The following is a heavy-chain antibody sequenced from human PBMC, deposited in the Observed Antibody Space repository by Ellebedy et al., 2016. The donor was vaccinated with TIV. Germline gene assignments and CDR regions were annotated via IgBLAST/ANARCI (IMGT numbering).Heavy chain of an antibody. CDR2: INLDGSQK. CDR3: TRSNPREF. V-gene: IGHV3-7*01. D-gene: IGHD4-11*01. J-gene: IGHJ4*02. Sequence: GESLKISXEGSGFSFSTYWMTWVRQAPGKGLEWVANINLDGSQKDYLDSVKGRFTISRDNAKTSLYLEMNSLRAEDTAVYYCTRSNPREFWGQGTLVTVSS. CDR1: GFSFSTYW.